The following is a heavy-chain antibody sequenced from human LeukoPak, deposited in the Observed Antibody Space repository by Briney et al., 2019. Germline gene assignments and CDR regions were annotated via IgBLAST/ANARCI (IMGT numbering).Heavy chain of an antibody. Sequence: GGSLRLSCAASGFTFSSYGMHWVRQAPGKGLEWVAVISYDGSNKYYADSVKGRFTISRDNSKNTLYLQMNSLRAEDTAVYYCANLGMYYYESSGSDHFRYWDQGTLVTVSS. D-gene: IGHD3-22*01. CDR1: GFTFSSYG. CDR3: ANLGMYYYESSGSDHFRY. V-gene: IGHV3-30*18. CDR2: ISYDGSNK. J-gene: IGHJ4*02.